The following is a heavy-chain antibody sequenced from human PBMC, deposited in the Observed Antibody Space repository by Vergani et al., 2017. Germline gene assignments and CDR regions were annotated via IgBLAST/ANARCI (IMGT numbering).Heavy chain of an antibody. J-gene: IGHJ5*02. CDR3: ARETYCSSTSCLGANXFDP. CDR2: IYYSGST. V-gene: IGHV4-59*01. Sequence: QVQLQESGPGLVKPSETLSLTCTVSGGSISSYYWSWIRQPPGKGLEWIGYIYYSGSTNYNPSLKSRVTISVDTSKNQFSLKLSSVTAADTAVYYCARETYCSSTSCLGANXFDPWGQGTLVTVSS. D-gene: IGHD2-2*01. CDR1: GGSISSYY.